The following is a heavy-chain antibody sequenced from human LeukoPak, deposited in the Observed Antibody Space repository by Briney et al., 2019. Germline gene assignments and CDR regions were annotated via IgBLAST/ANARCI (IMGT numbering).Heavy chain of an antibody. CDR1: GFTFRDYD. Sequence: GGSLRLSCAASGFTFRDYDMHRVRQAPGKGLEWVAVISYDGSNRYYADSMKGRFTISRDDSKNTLYLQMHSLRAEDTAVYYCAKNFLKGFDYWGQGTLVTVSS. V-gene: IGHV3-30*18. CDR3: AKNFLKGFDY. J-gene: IGHJ4*02. CDR2: ISYDGSNR.